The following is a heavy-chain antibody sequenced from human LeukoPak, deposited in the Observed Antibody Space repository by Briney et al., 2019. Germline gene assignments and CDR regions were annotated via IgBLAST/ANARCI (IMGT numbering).Heavy chain of an antibody. CDR1: RDTFTIYD. Sequence: ASVKVSCKASRDTFTIYDVNWVRQATGQGLEWMGWLNPNSGNTGYVQKFQGRVTMTMNTSISTAYMELTSLTSEDTAVYYCARSTMGARRKYDYWGQGTLVTLSS. J-gene: IGHJ4*02. D-gene: IGHD1-26*01. CDR3: ARSTMGARRKYDY. V-gene: IGHV1-8*01. CDR2: LNPNSGNT.